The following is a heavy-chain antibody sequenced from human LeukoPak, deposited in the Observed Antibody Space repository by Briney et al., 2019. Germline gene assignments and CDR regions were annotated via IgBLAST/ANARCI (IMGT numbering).Heavy chain of an antibody. V-gene: IGHV4-61*01. J-gene: IGHJ4*02. CDR1: GGSVSSGSHY. Sequence: SETLSLTCTVSGGSVSSGSHYWRWLRQPPGTGLEWIGYIYYSGSTNYNPSLESRVAMSVDTPRNQFSLNLSSVTAADTAVYYCARMVSGYYELDCWGKGTLVTVSS. CDR3: ARMVSGYYELDC. D-gene: IGHD3-22*01. CDR2: IYYSGST.